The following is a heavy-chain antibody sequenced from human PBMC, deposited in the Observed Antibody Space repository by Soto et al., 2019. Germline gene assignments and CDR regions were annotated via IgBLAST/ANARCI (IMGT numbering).Heavy chain of an antibody. J-gene: IGHJ6*02. V-gene: IGHV3-30*18. CDR1: GFSFSDFG. CDR3: AKETRSRAVTATRVNGMDV. CDR2: ISHDGSNQ. Sequence: QVQLVESGGGVVQPGRSLRLSCAPSGFSFSDFGMHWVRQAPGKGLEWVAAISHDGSNQYYGDSVKGRFSISRDHSNKRRYLQMNNLKVEESAIYFCAKETRSRAVTATRVNGMDVWGQGTTVTVSS. D-gene: IGHD2-21*02.